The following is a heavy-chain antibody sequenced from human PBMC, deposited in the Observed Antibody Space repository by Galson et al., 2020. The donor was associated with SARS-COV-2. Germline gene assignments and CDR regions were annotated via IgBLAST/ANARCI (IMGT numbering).Heavy chain of an antibody. CDR1: GYSVSGDSTNY. CDR3: ARKTYSPHDAFDV. CDR2: IYYRGGA. D-gene: IGHD6-13*01. J-gene: IGHJ3*01. Sequence: SQTLSLTCAVSGYSVSGDSTNYWAWIRQPPGKGLEWIGYIYYRGGAYYHPSLKSRVTLSVDTSKNQFSLELTSVTAMDTAVYYCARKTYSPHDAFDVWGQGTMVTVSS. V-gene: IGHV4-28*01.